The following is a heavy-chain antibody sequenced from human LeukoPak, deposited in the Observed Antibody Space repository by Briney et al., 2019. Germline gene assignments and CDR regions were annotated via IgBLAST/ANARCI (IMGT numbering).Heavy chain of an antibody. CDR3: ARSTASDDAFDI. D-gene: IGHD2-21*02. CDR2: IYYSGST. V-gene: IGHV4-39*01. CDR1: GGSISSSSYY. Sequence: SETLSLTCTVSGGSISSSSYYWGWIRQPPGKGLEWIGSIYYSGSTYYNPSLKSRVTISVDTSKNQFSLKLSSVTAADTAVYYCARSTASDDAFDIWGQGTMVTVSS. J-gene: IGHJ3*02.